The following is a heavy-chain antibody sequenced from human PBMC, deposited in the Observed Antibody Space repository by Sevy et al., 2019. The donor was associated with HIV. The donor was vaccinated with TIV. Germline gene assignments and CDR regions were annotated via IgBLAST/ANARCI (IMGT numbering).Heavy chain of an antibody. D-gene: IGHD3-10*01. CDR1: GYTFSNYG. J-gene: IGHJ6*02. CDR2: VSAYTGNT. Sequence: ASVKVSCEASGYTFSNYGISWVRQAPGQGLEWMGWVSAYTGNTNYAQKFQGRVTMTTDTSTRTAYMELRSLRSDDTAVYYCARDSIPMVQGVIITPYYYGMDVWGQGTTVTVSS. CDR3: ARDSIPMVQGVIITPYYYGMDV. V-gene: IGHV1-18*01.